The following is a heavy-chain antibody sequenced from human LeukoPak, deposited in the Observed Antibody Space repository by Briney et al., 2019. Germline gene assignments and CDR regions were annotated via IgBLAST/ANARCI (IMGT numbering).Heavy chain of an antibody. CDR3: ARQLTISSSDFDY. J-gene: IGHJ4*02. CDR2: MYYSGST. V-gene: IGHV4-39*01. Sequence: PSETLSLTCTVSGGSVSSSSYYWGWIRQPPGKGLEWIGIMYYSGSTYYKPSLKSRVTISVDTSKNQFSLKLSSVTAADTAVYYCARQLTISSSDFDYWGQGTLVTVSS. CDR1: GGSVSSSSYY. D-gene: IGHD3-9*01.